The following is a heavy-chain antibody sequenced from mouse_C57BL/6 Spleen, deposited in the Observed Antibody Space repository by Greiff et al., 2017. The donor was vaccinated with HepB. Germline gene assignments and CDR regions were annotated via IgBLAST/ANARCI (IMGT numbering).Heavy chain of an antibody. CDR2: IYPGDGDT. V-gene: IGHV1-82*01. CDR1: GYAFSSSW. D-gene: IGHD2-4*01. Sequence: QVQLQQSGPELVKPGASVKISCKASGYAFSSSWMNWVKQRPGKGLEWIGRIYPGDGDTNYNGKFKGKATLTADKSSSTAYMQLSSLTSEDSAVYFWARKIYYDYGYYAMDYWGQGTSVTVSS. J-gene: IGHJ4*01. CDR3: ARKIYYDYGYYAMDY.